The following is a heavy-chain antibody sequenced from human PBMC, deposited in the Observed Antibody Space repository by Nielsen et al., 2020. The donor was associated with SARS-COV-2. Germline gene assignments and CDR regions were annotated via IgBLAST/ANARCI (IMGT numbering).Heavy chain of an antibody. Sequence: ASVKVSCKASGYTFTSYDINWVRQATGQGLEWMGWMNPNSGDTGYAQKFQGRVTMTRNTSISTAYMELSSLRSEDTAVYYCARDFTMVRGVIPGWFDPWGQGTLVTVSS. D-gene: IGHD3-10*01. CDR2: MNPNSGDT. J-gene: IGHJ5*02. CDR1: GYTFTSYD. V-gene: IGHV1-8*01. CDR3: ARDFTMVRGVIPGWFDP.